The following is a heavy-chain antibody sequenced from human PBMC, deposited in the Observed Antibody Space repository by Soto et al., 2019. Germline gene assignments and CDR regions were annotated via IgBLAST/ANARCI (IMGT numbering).Heavy chain of an antibody. V-gene: IGHV3-21*01. CDR1: GFTFSSYS. CDR2: ISSSSSYI. J-gene: IGHJ3*02. D-gene: IGHD4-17*01. CDR3: ARDRISWMGDYAVNDAFDI. Sequence: GGSLRLSCAASGFTFSSYSMNWVRQAPGKGLEWVSSISSSSSYIYYADSVKGRFTISRDNAKNSLYLQMNSLRAEDTAVYYCARDRISWMGDYAVNDAFDIWGQGTMVTVSS.